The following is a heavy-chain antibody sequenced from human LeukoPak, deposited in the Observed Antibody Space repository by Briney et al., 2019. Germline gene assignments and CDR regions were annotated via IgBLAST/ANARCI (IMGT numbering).Heavy chain of an antibody. CDR1: GGSISSYY. Sequence: SETLSLTCTVSGGSISSYYWSWIRQPPGKGLEWIGYIYYSESTNYNPSLKSRVTISVDTSKNQFSLKLSSVTAADTAVYYCARLEYYDSSARYWYFDLWGRGTLVTVSS. CDR2: IYYSEST. V-gene: IGHV4-59*08. D-gene: IGHD3-22*01. CDR3: ARLEYYDSSARYWYFDL. J-gene: IGHJ2*01.